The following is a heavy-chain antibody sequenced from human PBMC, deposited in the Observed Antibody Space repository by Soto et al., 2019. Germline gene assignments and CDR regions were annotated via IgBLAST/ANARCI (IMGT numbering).Heavy chain of an antibody. CDR2: IYWDDDK. CDR3: PHILPPQEPTIVSAIAHFAY. J-gene: IGHJ4*02. Sequence: SGPTLVNPTQTLTLTCIFSGFSLSTSGVGVGWIRQPPGKALEWLALIYWDDDKRYSPSLKSRLTITRDTSKNQVVLTMTNMDPADTDKYYCPHILPPQEPTIVSAIAHFAYWGKGTLGTVS. V-gene: IGHV2-5*02. D-gene: IGHD5-12*01. CDR1: GFSLSTSGVG.